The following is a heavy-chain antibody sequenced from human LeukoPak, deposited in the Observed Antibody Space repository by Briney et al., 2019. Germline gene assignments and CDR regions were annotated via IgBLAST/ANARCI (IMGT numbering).Heavy chain of an antibody. V-gene: IGHV3-23*01. CDR2: ISSSGSGGST. Sequence: GRSLRLSCAASGCTFDDYAMHWVRQAPGKGLEWVSGISSSGSGGSTYYADSVNGRFTISRDNSKNTLYLQINSVRAEATAVYYCARAYSRSWYDFWGQGTLVTVSS. D-gene: IGHD1-26*01. CDR1: GCTFDDYA. CDR3: ARAYSRSWYDF. J-gene: IGHJ5*01.